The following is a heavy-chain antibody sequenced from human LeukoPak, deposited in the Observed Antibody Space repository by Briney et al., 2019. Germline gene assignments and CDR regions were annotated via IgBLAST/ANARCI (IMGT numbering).Heavy chain of an antibody. D-gene: IGHD5-18*01. CDR3: ARDSGHVDTAMAHDY. J-gene: IGHJ4*02. V-gene: IGHV3-48*03. CDR2: ISSSGSTI. CDR1: GFTFSSYE. Sequence: PGGSLRLSCAASGFTFSSYEMNWVRQAPGKGLEWVSYISSSGSTIYYADSVKGRFTISRDYAKNSLYLQMNSLRAEDTAVYYCARDSGHVDTAMAHDYWGQGTLVTVSS.